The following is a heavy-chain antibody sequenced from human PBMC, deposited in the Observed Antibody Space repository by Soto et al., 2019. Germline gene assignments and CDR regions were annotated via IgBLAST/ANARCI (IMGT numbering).Heavy chain of an antibody. CDR2: IFSTVST. J-gene: IGHJ4*02. CDR1: GFTVSSNY. D-gene: IGHD5-18*01. CDR3: ARGPQSGVTNMVRSYFDY. Sequence: ESGGGLIQPGGSLRLSCAASGFTVSSNYMSWVRQAPGKGLEWVSIIFSTVSTYYADSVKGRFTISRDNSKNTLYLQMNSLRAEDTAVYYCARGPQSGVTNMVRSYFDYWGQGILVTISS. V-gene: IGHV3-53*01.